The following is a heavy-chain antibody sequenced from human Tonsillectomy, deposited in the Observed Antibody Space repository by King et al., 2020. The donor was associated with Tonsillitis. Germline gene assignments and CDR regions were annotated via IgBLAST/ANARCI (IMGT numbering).Heavy chain of an antibody. CDR1: GFTFSDYY. CDR2: ISSSGSYT. J-gene: IGHJ6*03. CDR3: ARDLAPSGSYGYYYYYMDV. V-gene: IGHV3-11*05. Sequence: QVQLVESGGGLVKPGGSLRLSCAASGFTFSDYYMSWIRQAPGKGLEWVSYISSSGSYTNYADSVKGRFTISRDNAKNSLYLQMDSLRAEDTAVYYCARDLAPSGSYGYYYYYMDVWGKGTTVTVS. D-gene: IGHD3-10*01.